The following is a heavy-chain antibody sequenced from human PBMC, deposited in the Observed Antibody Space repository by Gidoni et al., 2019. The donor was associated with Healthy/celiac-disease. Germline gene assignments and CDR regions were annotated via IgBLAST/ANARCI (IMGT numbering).Heavy chain of an antibody. D-gene: IGHD1-20*01. V-gene: IGHV3-74*01. J-gene: IGHJ4*02. CDR3: ARAHSFYNWNYFDY. CDR2: INSDGSST. Sequence: EVQLVESGGGLVQPGGSLRLSCAASGFTFSSYWMHWVRQAPGKGLVWVSRINSDGSSTSYADPVKGRFTISRDNAKNTLYLQMNSLRAEDTAVYYCARAHSFYNWNYFDYWSQGTLVTVSS. CDR1: GFTFSSYW.